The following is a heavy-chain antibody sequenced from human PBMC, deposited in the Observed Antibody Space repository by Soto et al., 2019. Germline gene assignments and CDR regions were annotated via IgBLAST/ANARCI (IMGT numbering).Heavy chain of an antibody. CDR2: ISGSGGST. V-gene: IGHV3-23*01. CDR1: GFTFSSYA. Sequence: GGSLRLSCAASGFTFSSYAMSWVRQAPGKGLEWVSAISGSGGSTYYADSVKGRFTISRDNSKNTLYLQMNSLRAEDTAVYYCAKDPGIAAAPVGGMDVWGQGTTVTVS. J-gene: IGHJ6*02. D-gene: IGHD6-13*01. CDR3: AKDPGIAAAPVGGMDV.